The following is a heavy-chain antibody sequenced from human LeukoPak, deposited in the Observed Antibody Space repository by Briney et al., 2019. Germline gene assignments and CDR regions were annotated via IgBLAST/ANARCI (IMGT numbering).Heavy chain of an antibody. CDR1: GFTFSSYA. D-gene: IGHD3-22*01. CDR3: ARGSTYYDSSGQVPFDY. CDR2: ISGSGGST. V-gene: IGHV3-23*01. Sequence: GGSLRLSCAASGFTFSSYAMSWVRQAPGKGLEWVSAISGSGGSTYYADSVRGRFTISRDNSKNTLYLQMNSLRAEDTAVYYCARGSTYYDSSGQVPFDYWGQGTLVTVSS. J-gene: IGHJ4*02.